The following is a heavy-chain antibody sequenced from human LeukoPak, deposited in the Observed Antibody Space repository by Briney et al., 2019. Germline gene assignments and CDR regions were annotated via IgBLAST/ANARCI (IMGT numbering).Heavy chain of an antibody. CDR3: AKDHWLLSSKTWYYYGLDV. CDR1: GGAFNAYY. CDR2: INHSGST. D-gene: IGHD3-9*01. J-gene: IGHJ6*02. V-gene: IGHV4-34*01. Sequence: NPSETLSLTCAVYGGAFNAYYWTWMRQPPGKGLEWIGEINHSGSTHYNPSLKSRVTISADTSKNQFSLILNSVTAADTAVYYCAKDHWLLSSKTWYYYGLDVWGQGTTVTVSS.